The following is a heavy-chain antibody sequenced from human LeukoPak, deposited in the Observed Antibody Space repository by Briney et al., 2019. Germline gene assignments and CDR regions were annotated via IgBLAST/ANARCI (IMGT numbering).Heavy chain of an antibody. CDR3: ARGAYYYGSGSYYRDYYYYMDV. Sequence: GGSLRLSCTVSGFTVSTNSMSWVRQAPGKGLEWVSFIYSDNTHYSDSVKGRFTISRDNSKNTLYLQMNSLRAEDTAVYYCARGAYYYGSGSYYRDYYYYMDVWGKGTTVTISS. CDR1: GFTVSTNS. D-gene: IGHD3-10*01. CDR2: IYSDNT. V-gene: IGHV3-66*01. J-gene: IGHJ6*03.